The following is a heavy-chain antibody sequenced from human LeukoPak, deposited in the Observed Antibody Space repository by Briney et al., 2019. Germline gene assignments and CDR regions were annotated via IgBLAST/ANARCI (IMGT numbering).Heavy chain of an antibody. CDR3: AREGTRWADENWFDP. J-gene: IGHJ5*02. CDR2: ISYTGAT. D-gene: IGHD1-26*01. V-gene: IGHV4-39*07. Sequence: SETLSLTCTVSGGSINSISYYWGWIRQPPGKGLEWIGSISYTGATHYSPSLESRVTISLDTSKNQFSLKLASVTPADTAVYYCAREGTRWADENWFDPWGQGSLVIVSS. CDR1: GGSINSISYY.